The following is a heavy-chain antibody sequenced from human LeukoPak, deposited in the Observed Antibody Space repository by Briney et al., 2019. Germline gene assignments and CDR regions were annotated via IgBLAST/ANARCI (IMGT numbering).Heavy chain of an antibody. V-gene: IGHV1-2*04. CDR1: GYTLTELS. Sequence: ASVKVSCKVFGYTLTELSIHWVRQAPGQGLEWMGWINPNSGGTNYAQKFQGWVTMTRDTSISTAYMELSRLRSDDTAVYYCARSLFGAGYYGMDVWGQGTTVTVSS. CDR2: INPNSGGT. CDR3: ARSLFGAGYYGMDV. D-gene: IGHD3-16*01. J-gene: IGHJ6*02.